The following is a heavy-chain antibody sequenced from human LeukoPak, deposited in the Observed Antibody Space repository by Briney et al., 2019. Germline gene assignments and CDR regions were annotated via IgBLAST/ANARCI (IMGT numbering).Heavy chain of an antibody. Sequence: GGSLRLSCAVSGLPFSAYWMSWIRQVPGEGPVWVARINHDGTITHYADSVKGRFTISRDNGKNILYLQITSLRPEDTAVCYCTRDVWGNSDYWGQGTLVTVSS. J-gene: IGHJ4*02. CDR1: GLPFSAYW. CDR2: INHDGTIT. V-gene: IGHV3-74*01. D-gene: IGHD7-27*01. CDR3: TRDVWGNSDY.